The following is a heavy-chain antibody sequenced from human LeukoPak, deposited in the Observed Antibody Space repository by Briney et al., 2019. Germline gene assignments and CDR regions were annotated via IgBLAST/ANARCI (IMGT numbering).Heavy chain of an antibody. D-gene: IGHD4-23*01. J-gene: IGHJ4*02. V-gene: IGHV1-2*02. Sequence: GASVKVSCKASGYTFTGYYMHWVRQAPGQGLEWMGWINPNSGGTNYAQKFQGRVTMTRDTSISTAYMELSRLRSDDTAVYYCARELFDYGGNSCFDYWGQGTLVTVSS. CDR3: ARELFDYGGNSCFDY. CDR2: INPNSGGT. CDR1: GYTFTGYY.